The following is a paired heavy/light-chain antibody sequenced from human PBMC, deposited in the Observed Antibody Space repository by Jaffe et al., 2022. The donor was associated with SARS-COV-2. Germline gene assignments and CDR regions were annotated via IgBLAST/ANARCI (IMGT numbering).Light chain of an antibody. Sequence: DIQMTQSPSSLSASVGDKVTITCRASQGITTFLAWFQQKPGRAPKSLIYAASSLQSGVPSRFSGGGSGTDFTLTIRNLQPEDFATYYCQQYGAYPLTFGGGTKVEIK. CDR3: QQYGAYPLT. V-gene: IGKV1-16*01. CDR1: QGITTF. J-gene: IGKJ4*01. CDR2: AAS.
Heavy chain of an antibody. CDR1: GFTFRNYW. V-gene: IGHV3-7*03. CDR2: IKQDGSEK. J-gene: IGHJ4*02. Sequence: EVQLVESGGDLVQPGGSLRLSCAASGFTFRNYWMTWVRQAPGKGLEWVANIKQDGSEKNYVDSVKGRFTISRDNAENSLYLQMNNLRVDDTGVYFCARDKWTPDYWGQGTKVIVSS. CDR3: ARDKWTPDY. D-gene: IGHD1-26*01.